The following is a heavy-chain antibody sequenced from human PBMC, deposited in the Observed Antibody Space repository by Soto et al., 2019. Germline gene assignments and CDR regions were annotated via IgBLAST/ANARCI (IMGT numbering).Heavy chain of an antibody. CDR3: AKDRGEYGDYDARN. J-gene: IGHJ4*02. CDR2: ISGSGGST. Sequence: EVQLLESGGGLVQPGGSLRLSCAASGFTFSSYAMSWVRQAPGKGLEWVSAISGSGGSTYYADSVKGRFTISRDNSKNRLYLQMNSRRAEDTAVYYCAKDRGEYGDYDARNWGQGTLVTVSS. V-gene: IGHV3-23*01. CDR1: GFTFSSYA. D-gene: IGHD4-17*01.